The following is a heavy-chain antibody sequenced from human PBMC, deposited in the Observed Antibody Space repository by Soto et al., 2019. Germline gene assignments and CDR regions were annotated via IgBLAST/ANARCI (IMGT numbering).Heavy chain of an antibody. Sequence: GGSLRLSCAASGFTFTNAWMSWVRQAPGKGLDWVGRIYSRADGGRTDYAAPVKGRFTIARDDSKNTLYLQMDSLKTEDTGIYYCTTWTSSGGWYPFDYWGQGTLVTVSS. CDR3: TTWTSSGGWYPFDY. J-gene: IGHJ4*02. D-gene: IGHD6-19*01. V-gene: IGHV3-15*01. CDR2: IYSRADGGRT. CDR1: GFTFTNAW.